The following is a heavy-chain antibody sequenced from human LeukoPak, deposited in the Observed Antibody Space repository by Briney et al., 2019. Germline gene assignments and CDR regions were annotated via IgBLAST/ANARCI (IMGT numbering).Heavy chain of an antibody. D-gene: IGHD3-22*01. Sequence: GGSLRLSCAASGFTFSSYAMSWVRQAPGKGLEWVSAISGSGGSTYYADSVKGRFTISRDNAKNSLYLQMNSLRAEDTAVYYCAREANYYDSSGYNPADYWGQGTLVTVSS. CDR2: ISGSGGST. CDR1: GFTFSSYA. V-gene: IGHV3-23*01. J-gene: IGHJ4*02. CDR3: AREANYYDSSGYNPADY.